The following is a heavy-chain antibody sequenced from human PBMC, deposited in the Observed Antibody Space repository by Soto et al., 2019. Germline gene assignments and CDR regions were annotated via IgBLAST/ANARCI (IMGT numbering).Heavy chain of an antibody. CDR2: INHSGST. V-gene: IGHV4-34*01. D-gene: IGHD6-19*01. CDR1: GGSFSGYY. J-gene: IGHJ3*01. Sequence: PSETLSLTCAVYGGSFSGYYWSWIRQPPGKGLEWIGEINHSGSTNYNPSLKSRVTISVDTSKNPFSLKLSSVTAADTAVYYCAIWGYSSGSDPFYFWGERSMDIVS. CDR3: AIWGYSSGSDPFYF.